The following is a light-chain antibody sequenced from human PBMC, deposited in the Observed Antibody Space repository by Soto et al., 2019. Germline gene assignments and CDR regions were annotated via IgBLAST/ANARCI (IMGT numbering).Light chain of an antibody. CDR3: QQYSASPWT. CDR2: GAS. CDR1: QSVTSTY. V-gene: IGKV3-20*01. Sequence: EIVLTQSPGTLSLSPGERATLSCRASQSVTSTYLAWYQRKPGQAPRLLIYGASSRATDIPDRFSGSGSGTDFTLTISRLEPEDFAVYYCQQYSASPWTFGQGTKVEIK. J-gene: IGKJ1*01.